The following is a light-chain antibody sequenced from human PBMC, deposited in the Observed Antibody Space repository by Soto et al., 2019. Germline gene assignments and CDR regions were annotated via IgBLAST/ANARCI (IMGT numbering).Light chain of an antibody. Sequence: QSALTQPRSVSESPGQSVTISCTGTSSDVGGYNFVSWYQQCPGKAPKLMIYDVSKRPSGVPDRFSGSKSGNTASLTISGLQAEDEADYYCCSYAGSYAYVFGTGTKVTVL. V-gene: IGLV2-11*01. CDR2: DVS. CDR1: SSDVGGYNF. J-gene: IGLJ1*01. CDR3: CSYAGSYAYV.